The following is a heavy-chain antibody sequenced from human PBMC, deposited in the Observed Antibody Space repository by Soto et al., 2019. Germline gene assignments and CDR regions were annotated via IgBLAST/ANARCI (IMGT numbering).Heavy chain of an antibody. CDR1: GYTFTTYD. CDR3: ARDPYHVLMVNAPPLYGMHF. D-gene: IGHD2-8*01. Sequence: ASVKVSCKASGYTFTTYDISWVRQAPGQGLEWMGRISTYNGNTNYPQSLQGRLTLTTDTSTTTAYMELRSLRSDDTAVYYCARDPYHVLMVNAPPLYGMHFWCQGLMVTLFS. V-gene: IGHV1-18*01. J-gene: IGHJ6*02. CDR2: ISTYNGNT.